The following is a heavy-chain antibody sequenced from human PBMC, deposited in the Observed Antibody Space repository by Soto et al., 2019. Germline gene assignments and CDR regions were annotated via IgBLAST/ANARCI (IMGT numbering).Heavy chain of an antibody. V-gene: IGHV4-61*05. Sequence: SETLSLTCTVSGGSISSSSYYWGWIRQPPGKGLEWIGYIYYSGTTNYNPSLKSRATISLDMSKNQFSLKLNSVTAADTAVYYCARGSGWYLYWGQGTLVTVSS. CDR2: IYYSGTT. CDR3: ARGSGWYLY. D-gene: IGHD6-19*01. CDR1: GGSISSSSYY. J-gene: IGHJ4*02.